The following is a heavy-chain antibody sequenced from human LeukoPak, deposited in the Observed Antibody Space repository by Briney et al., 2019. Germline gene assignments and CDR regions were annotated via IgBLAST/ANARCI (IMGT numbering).Heavy chain of an antibody. CDR3: AREVSLGSSRQYYYYYYYMDV. D-gene: IGHD6-13*01. Sequence: PSETLSLTCTVSGGSISSYYWSWIRQPAGKGLEWIGRIYTSGSTNYNPSLKSRVTMSVDTSKNQFSLKRSSVTAADTAVYYCAREVSLGSSRQYYYYYYYMDVWGKGTTVTISS. J-gene: IGHJ6*03. V-gene: IGHV4-4*07. CDR2: IYTSGST. CDR1: GGSISSYY.